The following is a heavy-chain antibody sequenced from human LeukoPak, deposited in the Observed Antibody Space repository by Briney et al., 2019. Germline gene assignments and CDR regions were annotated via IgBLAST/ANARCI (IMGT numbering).Heavy chain of an antibody. J-gene: IGHJ6*03. V-gene: IGHV4-34*01. CDR2: INQSGST. CDR1: SGSFSNYY. CDR3: ARLLGVIRGFRYMDV. D-gene: IGHD3-10*01. Sequence: PSETLSLTCAVYSGSFSNYYWSWIRQPPGKGLEWIGEINQSGSTNYNPSLKSRVTILVDTSKNQFSLKLSSVTAADTAVYYCARLLGVIRGFRYMDVWGKGTTVTISS.